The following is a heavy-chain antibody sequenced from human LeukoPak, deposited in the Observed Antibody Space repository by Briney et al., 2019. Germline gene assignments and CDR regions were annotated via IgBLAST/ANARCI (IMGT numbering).Heavy chain of an antibody. J-gene: IGHJ4*02. CDR1: GFTFSAYA. Sequence: QPGGSLRLSFAASGFTFSAYAMHWVRQAPGKGLEWGIVISYDGSKKYYADPVKGRFTISRDNSKNTLHLQMNSLRGDDTAVYYCARDRGPATTYYYGSGLDNWGQGSLLTVSS. V-gene: IGHV3-30*04. D-gene: IGHD3-10*01. CDR3: ARDRGPATTYYYGSGLDN. CDR2: ISYDGSKK.